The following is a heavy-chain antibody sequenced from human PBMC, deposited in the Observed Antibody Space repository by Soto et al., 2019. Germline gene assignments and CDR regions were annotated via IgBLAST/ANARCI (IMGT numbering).Heavy chain of an antibody. CDR2: ISAYNGDT. Sequence: QVQLVQSGAEVKKPGASVKVSCKASGYTFTNYDINWVRQAPGQGLEGLGWISAYNGDTNYAQKPQGRVTMTTDTYTRTAYMELRSLRSDDTAVYYCARSGLPGPVVVVGYTPFDPWGQGTLVTVSS. CDR1: GYTFTNYD. V-gene: IGHV1-18*01. D-gene: IGHD2-15*01. J-gene: IGHJ5*02. CDR3: ARSGLPGPVVVVGYTPFDP.